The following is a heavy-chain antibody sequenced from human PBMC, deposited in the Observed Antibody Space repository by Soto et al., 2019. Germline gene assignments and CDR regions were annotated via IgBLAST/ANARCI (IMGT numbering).Heavy chain of an antibody. CDR3: AKDKDSSGWFFSY. D-gene: IGHD6-19*01. V-gene: IGHV3-21*04. CDR1: GFTFSSYS. Sequence: GSLRLSCAASGFTFSSYSMNWVRQAPGKGLEWVSSISSSSSYIYYADSVKGRFTISRDNSKNTLYLQMNSLRAEDTAVYYCAKDKDSSGWFFSYWGQGTLVTVSS. CDR2: ISSSSSYI. J-gene: IGHJ4*02.